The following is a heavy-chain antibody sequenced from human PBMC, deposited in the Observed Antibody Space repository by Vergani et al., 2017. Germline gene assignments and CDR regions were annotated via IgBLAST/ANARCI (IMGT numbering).Heavy chain of an antibody. Sequence: VQLRQWGAGLVKPSETLSLTCGIYGDSLRGHYWSWVRQTPGKGLEWVSTIKNDGGKSHYADFVKGRFAISRDNSRNTLYLQMNSLRVEDTAVYYCGRGSDNYNWGQGALVTV. V-gene: IGHV3-23*01. J-gene: IGHJ4*02. CDR2: IKNDGGKS. CDR1: GDSLRGHY. CDR3: GRGSDNYN. D-gene: IGHD1-1*01.